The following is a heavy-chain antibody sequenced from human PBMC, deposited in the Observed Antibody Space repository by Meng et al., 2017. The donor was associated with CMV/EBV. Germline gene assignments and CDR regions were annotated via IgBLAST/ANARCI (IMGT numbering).Heavy chain of an antibody. V-gene: IGHV1-8*01. D-gene: IGHD2-2*02. Sequence: YDINWVRQDTGQGLEWMGGMNPNSGNTGYAQKFQGRVTMTRNTSISTAYMELSSLRSEDTAVYYCARGRSAGVVVPAAIRGYWYFDLWGRGTLVTVSS. J-gene: IGHJ2*01. CDR1: YD. CDR3: ARGRSAGVVVPAAIRGYWYFDL. CDR2: MNPNSGNT.